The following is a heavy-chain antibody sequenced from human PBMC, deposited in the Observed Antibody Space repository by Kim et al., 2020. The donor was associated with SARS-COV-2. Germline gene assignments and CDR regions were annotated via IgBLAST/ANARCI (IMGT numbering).Heavy chain of an antibody. J-gene: IGHJ3*02. CDR3: ARAKSSYSVYSVAAFDI. D-gene: IGHD4-4*01. V-gene: IGHV4-31*02. Sequence: LKRRLTISLDTSKNPFSLKLSSVTAADTAVYYCARAKSSYSVYSVAAFDIWGQGTMVTVSS.